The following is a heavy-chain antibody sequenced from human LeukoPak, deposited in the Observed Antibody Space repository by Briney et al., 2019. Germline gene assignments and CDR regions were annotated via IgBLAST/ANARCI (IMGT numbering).Heavy chain of an antibody. CDR2: ISGSGGST. CDR1: GFTFSSYA. V-gene: IGHV3-23*01. CDR3: AKASGGHSNYFHRYYFDY. D-gene: IGHD4-11*01. Sequence: GGSLRLSCAASGFTFSSYAMSWVRQAPGKGLEWVSAISGSGGSTYYADSVKGRFTISRDNSKNTLYLQMNSLRAEDTAVYYCAKASGGHSNYFHRYYFDYWGQGTLVTVSS. J-gene: IGHJ4*02.